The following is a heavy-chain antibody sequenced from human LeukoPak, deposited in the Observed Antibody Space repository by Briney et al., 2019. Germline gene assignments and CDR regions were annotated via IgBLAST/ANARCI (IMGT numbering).Heavy chain of an antibody. CDR3: AKWGGAAVNY. CDR2: MHYTGST. CDR1: GGSISSGSYY. J-gene: IGHJ4*02. Sequence: SETLSLTCTVSGGSISSGSYYWSWIRQPPGKGLEWIGYMHYTGSTNYNPSLKSRVTILIDTSKNQFSLRLSSMTAADTAVYYCAKWGGAAVNYWGQGTLVTVSS. V-gene: IGHV4-61*01. D-gene: IGHD1-26*01.